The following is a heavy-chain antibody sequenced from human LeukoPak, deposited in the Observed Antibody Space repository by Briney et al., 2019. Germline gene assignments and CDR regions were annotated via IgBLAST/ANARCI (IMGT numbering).Heavy chain of an antibody. CDR1: GYSISTGFY. D-gene: IGHD2-2*01. Sequence: PSETLSLTCTVSGYSISTGFYWGWIRQPPGRGPEWIGNIHHSGSTYYNPSLRSRVTISVDTSKNQFSLKLSSVTAADTAVYYCAKRYCSSTTCYDDRGAFDYWGQGTLVTVSS. V-gene: IGHV4-38-2*02. CDR3: AKRYCSSTTCYDDRGAFDY. CDR2: IHHSGST. J-gene: IGHJ4*02.